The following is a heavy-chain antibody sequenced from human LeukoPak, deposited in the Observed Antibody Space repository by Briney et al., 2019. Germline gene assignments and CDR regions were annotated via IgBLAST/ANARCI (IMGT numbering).Heavy chain of an antibody. Sequence: SETLSLTCTLSVGSISRDNWSWVRQPPGKGLEWIGYIYYSGSTNYNPSLKSRVTISVDTSKNQFSLKLRSVTAGDTAVYYCARHQPFDHWGQGTLVTVSS. CDR1: VGSISRDN. CDR3: ARHQPFDH. CDR2: IYYSGST. J-gene: IGHJ5*02. V-gene: IGHV4-59*01.